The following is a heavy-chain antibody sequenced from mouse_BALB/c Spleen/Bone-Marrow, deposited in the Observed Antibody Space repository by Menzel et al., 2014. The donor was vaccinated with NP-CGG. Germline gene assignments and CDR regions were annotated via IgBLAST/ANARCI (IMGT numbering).Heavy chain of an antibody. J-gene: IGHJ2*01. CDR2: IYPGDGDT. Sequence: VKLQESGAELVRPGSSVKISCKASGYAFSSYWMNWVKQRPGQGLEWIGQIYPGDGDTNYNGKFKGKATLTADKSSSTAYMQLSSLTSEDSAVYFCARQYGYYFDYWGQGTTLTVSS. V-gene: IGHV1-80*01. D-gene: IGHD2-10*02. CDR3: ARQYGYYFDY. CDR1: GYAFSSYW.